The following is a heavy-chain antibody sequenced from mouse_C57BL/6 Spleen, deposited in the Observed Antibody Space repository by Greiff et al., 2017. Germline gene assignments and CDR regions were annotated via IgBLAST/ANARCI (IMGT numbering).Heavy chain of an antibody. D-gene: IGHD1-1*01. J-gene: IGHJ2*01. V-gene: IGHV1-82*01. CDR2: IYPGDGDT. Sequence: QVQLKQSGPELVKPGASVKISCKASGYAFSSSWMNWVKQRPGKGLEWIGRIYPGDGDTNYNGKFKGKATLTADKSSSTAYMQLSSLTSEDSAVYFCARRENYYGSSYDYWGQGTTLTVSS. CDR1: GYAFSSSW. CDR3: ARRENYYGSSYDY.